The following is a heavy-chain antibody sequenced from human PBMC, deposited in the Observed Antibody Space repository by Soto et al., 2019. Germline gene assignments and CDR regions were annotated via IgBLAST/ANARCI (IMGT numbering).Heavy chain of an antibody. Sequence: ESGGGLVQPGGPLGPPCPAPGLTSGNSDIHWVRQVKGGGLEWVSEIGSGGDTYYPDSVKGRFAISRENAKNSLYLQMDSLRAGDTAVYYCTRGTGTTLVDYWGRGTLVTVST. CDR2: IGSGGDT. V-gene: IGHV3-13*01. J-gene: IGHJ4*02. CDR3: TRGTGTTLVDY. D-gene: IGHD1-7*01. CDR1: GLTSGNSD.